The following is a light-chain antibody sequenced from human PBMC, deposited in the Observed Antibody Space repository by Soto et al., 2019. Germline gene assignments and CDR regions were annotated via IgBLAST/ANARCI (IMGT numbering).Light chain of an antibody. CDR1: TSDVGASNY. V-gene: IGLV2-14*01. CDR2: EVS. Sequence: QSALTQPASVSGSPGQSITISCTGTTSDVGASNYVSWYQHHPGKGPKLILYEVSNRPSGVSTRFSGSKSGNTASLTISGLQGEDEADYFCSSSASGNTLFVFGTGTKLTVL. CDR3: SSSASGNTLFV. J-gene: IGLJ1*01.